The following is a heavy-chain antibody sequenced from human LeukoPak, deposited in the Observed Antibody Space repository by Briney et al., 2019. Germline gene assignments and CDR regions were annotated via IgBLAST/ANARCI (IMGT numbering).Heavy chain of an antibody. CDR2: ISAYNGNT. CDR3: ARDVLRFLEWFTDYYGMDV. CDR1: GYTFTSYG. J-gene: IGHJ6*02. Sequence: ASVKVSCKASGYTFTSYGISWVRQAPGQGLEWMGWISAYNGNTNYAQKLQGRVTMTTDTSTSTAYMELRSLGSDDTAVYYCARDVLRFLEWFTDYYGMDVWGQGTTVTVSS. D-gene: IGHD3-3*01. V-gene: IGHV1-18*01.